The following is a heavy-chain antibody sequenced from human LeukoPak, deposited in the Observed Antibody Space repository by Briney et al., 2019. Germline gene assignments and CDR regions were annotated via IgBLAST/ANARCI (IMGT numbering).Heavy chain of an antibody. Sequence: GGSLRLSCAASGFSFSSYGMHWVRQAPGKGLEWVAFIRYDGSNKYYADSVKGRFTISRDNSKNTLYLQMNSLRADDTAVYYCAKDDSRYCSSTNCYSSHDHWGQGTLVTVSS. V-gene: IGHV3-30*02. D-gene: IGHD2-2*01. CDR2: IRYDGSNK. J-gene: IGHJ5*02. CDR3: AKDDSRYCSSTNCYSSHDH. CDR1: GFSFSSYG.